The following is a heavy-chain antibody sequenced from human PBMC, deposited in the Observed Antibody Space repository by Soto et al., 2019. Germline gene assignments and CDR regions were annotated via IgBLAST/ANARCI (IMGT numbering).Heavy chain of an antibody. D-gene: IGHD6-6*01. J-gene: IGHJ5*02. V-gene: IGHV1-18*04. Sequence: GASVKVSCKASGYTFTSYGIRWVRQAPGQGLEWMGWISAYNGNTNYAQKLQGRVTMTTDTSTSTAYMELRSLRSDDTAVYYCVRDSGIAARIGFDPWGQGTLVTVSS. CDR2: ISAYNGNT. CDR3: VRDSGIAARIGFDP. CDR1: GYTFTSYG.